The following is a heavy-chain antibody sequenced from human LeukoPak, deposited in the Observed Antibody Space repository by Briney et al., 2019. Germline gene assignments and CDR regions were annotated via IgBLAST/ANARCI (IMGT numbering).Heavy chain of an antibody. CDR2: IYYSGTT. CDR3: ARGSSGWPFYFDC. J-gene: IGHJ4*02. D-gene: IGHD6-25*01. V-gene: IGHV4-59*01. Sequence: SETLSLTCTVSGDSISSYYWSWIRQPPGKGLVWIGYIYYSGTTDYNPSLKSRVTISVDTSKNQFSLKLSSVTAADTAVYYCARGSSGWPFYFDCWGQGTLVTVSS. CDR1: GDSISSYY.